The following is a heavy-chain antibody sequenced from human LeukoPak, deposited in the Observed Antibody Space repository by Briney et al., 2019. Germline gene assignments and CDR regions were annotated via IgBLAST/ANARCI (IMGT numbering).Heavy chain of an antibody. V-gene: IGHV1-69*13. J-gene: IGHJ5*02. D-gene: IGHD3-22*01. CDR1: GGTFSSYA. CDR2: IIPIFGTA. CDR3: ASSVVIQGWFDP. Sequence: SVKVSCKASGGTFSSYAISWVRQAPGQGLEWMGGIIPIFGTANYAQKFQGRVTITADESTSTAYMELSSLRSEDTAVYYCASSVVIQGWFDPWGQGTLVTVSS.